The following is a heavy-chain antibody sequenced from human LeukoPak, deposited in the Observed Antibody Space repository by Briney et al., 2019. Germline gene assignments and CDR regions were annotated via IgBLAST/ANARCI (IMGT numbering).Heavy chain of an antibody. D-gene: IGHD3-22*01. Sequence: GGSLRLSCAASGFIFSDYGITWVRQAPGKGLEWVSVIYSGGSTYYADSVKGRFTISRDNSKNTLYLQMNSLRAEDTAVYYCAVQWLGDAFDIWGQGTMVTVSS. CDR1: GFIFSDYG. CDR3: AVQWLGDAFDI. J-gene: IGHJ3*02. CDR2: IYSGGST. V-gene: IGHV3-66*01.